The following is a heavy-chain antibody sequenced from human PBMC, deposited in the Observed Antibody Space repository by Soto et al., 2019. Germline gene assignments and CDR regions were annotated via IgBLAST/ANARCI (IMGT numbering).Heavy chain of an antibody. Sequence: SETLSLTCTVSGGSISSGDYSWSWVRQSPGKGLEWIGHIYNSGITYYNPSLKSRVVISIDTSRNQFSLRLNSLTAADRAVYFCARGVTVFGLVSRFRFDPWGQGTVVTVSS. CDR2: IYNSGIT. V-gene: IGHV4-30-4*01. J-gene: IGHJ5*02. CDR1: GGSISSGDYS. D-gene: IGHD3-3*01. CDR3: ARGVTVFGLVSRFRFDP.